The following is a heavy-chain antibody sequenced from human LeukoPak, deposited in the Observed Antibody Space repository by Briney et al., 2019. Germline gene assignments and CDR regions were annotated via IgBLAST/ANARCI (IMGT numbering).Heavy chain of an antibody. J-gene: IGHJ4*02. CDR3: ARQNGVATDPPFFDY. CDR2: IYPGDSDT. V-gene: IGHV5-51*01. CDR1: GYIFTSYW. D-gene: IGHD5-12*01. Sequence: GESLQISCKGSGYIFTSYWIGWVRQMPGKGLEWMGIIYPGDSDTRYSPSFQGQVTISADKSISTAYLQWSSLKASDTAMYYCARQNGVATDPPFFDYWGQGTLVTVSS.